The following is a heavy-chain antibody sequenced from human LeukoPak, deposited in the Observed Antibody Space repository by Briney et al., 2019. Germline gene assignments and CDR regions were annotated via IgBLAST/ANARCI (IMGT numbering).Heavy chain of an antibody. D-gene: IGHD6-13*01. CDR2: INSDGNST. V-gene: IGHV3-74*01. CDR3: ARLNSRQLAFDY. Sequence: GGSLRLSCAASGFTFSSYWMHWVRQAPGKGLVWVSRINSDGNSTSYADSVKGRFTISRDNAKNTLYLQMNSLRAEDTAVYYCARLNSRQLAFDYWGQGTLVTVSS. CDR1: GFTFSSYW. J-gene: IGHJ4*02.